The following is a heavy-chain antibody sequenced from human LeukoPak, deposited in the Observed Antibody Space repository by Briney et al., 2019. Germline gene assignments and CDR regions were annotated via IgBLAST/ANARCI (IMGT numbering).Heavy chain of an antibody. D-gene: IGHD6-19*01. CDR1: GFTFRNYA. V-gene: IGHV3-23*01. Sequence: GGSLRLSCAASGFTFRNYAMSWVRQAPGKGLEWVSAIGGSGGSTYYADSVKGRFTVSRDNSKNTLYLQMNSLRAEDTAVYYCAAQWLVSGGGQGTLVTVSS. J-gene: IGHJ4*02. CDR3: AAQWLVSG. CDR2: IGGSGGST.